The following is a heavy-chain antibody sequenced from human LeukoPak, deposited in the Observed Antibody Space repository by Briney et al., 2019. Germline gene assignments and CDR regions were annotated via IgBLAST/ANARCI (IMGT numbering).Heavy chain of an antibody. CDR2: IIPIFGTA. CDR1: GGTFSSYA. CDR3: ARTVGLVGAKSGDWFDP. V-gene: IGHV1-69*06. Sequence: EASVKVSCKASGGTFSSYAIGWVRQAPGQGLEWMGGIIPIFGTANYAQKLQGRVTMTADTSTSTAYMELRSLRSDDTAVYYCARTVGLVGAKSGDWFDPWGQGTLVTVSS. J-gene: IGHJ5*02. D-gene: IGHD1-26*01.